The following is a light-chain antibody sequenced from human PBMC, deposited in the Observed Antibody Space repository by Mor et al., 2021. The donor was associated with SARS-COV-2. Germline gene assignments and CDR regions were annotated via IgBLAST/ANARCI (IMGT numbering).Light chain of an antibody. CDR2: AAS. V-gene: IGKV1D-16*01. CDR3: QQYNTYPFT. J-gene: IGKJ4*01. CDR1: QGMRPG. Sequence: ITCRASQGMRPGLAWYQLNPGKAPKSLIYAASSLQSGVPSRFRGSGSGTDFTLTISTLQPDDFATYYCQQYNTYPFTFG.